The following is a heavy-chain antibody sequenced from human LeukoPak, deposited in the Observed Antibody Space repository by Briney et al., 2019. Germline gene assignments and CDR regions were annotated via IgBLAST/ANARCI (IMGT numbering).Heavy chain of an antibody. D-gene: IGHD1-26*01. CDR3: ARVGSGSYPDAFDI. Sequence: GGSLRLSCAASGFTFSSYWMHWVRQAPGKGLVWVSRINSDGSSTSYADSVKGRFTISRDNAKNTLYLQMNSLRAEDTAVYYCARVGSGSYPDAFDIWGQGTMVTVSS. V-gene: IGHV3-74*01. J-gene: IGHJ3*02. CDR1: GFTFSSYW. CDR2: INSDGSST.